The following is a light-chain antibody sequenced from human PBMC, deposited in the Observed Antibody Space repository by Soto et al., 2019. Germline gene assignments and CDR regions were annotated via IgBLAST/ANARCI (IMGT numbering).Light chain of an antibody. V-gene: IGLV2-8*01. CDR1: SSDVGGYNY. Sequence: HSALAQPPSASGSPGQSVTISCTVTSSDVGGYNYVSCYQQHPGKAPKLMIYEVSKRPSGVPDRFSGSKSGNTASLTVSGLQAEDEADYYCSSYAGSNNYVFGTGTKVTVL. CDR2: EVS. J-gene: IGLJ1*01. CDR3: SSYAGSNNYV.